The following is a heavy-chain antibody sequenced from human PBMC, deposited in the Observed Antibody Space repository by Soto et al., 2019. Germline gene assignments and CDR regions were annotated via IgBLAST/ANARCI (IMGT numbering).Heavy chain of an antibody. CDR1: GGTFSTYA. J-gene: IGHJ4*02. D-gene: IGHD5-18*01. CDR3: ASGIQLWLRRINNGYSG. V-gene: IGHV1-69*12. CDR2: IIPMFGTA. Sequence: QVQLVQSGAEVKKPESSAKVSCKAPGGTFSTYAISWVRQAPGQGLEWMGGIIPMFGTANYAQRFQDRVTITADESTNTVYIELSSLRSEDTAVYFCASGIQLWLRRINNGYSGWGQGTLVTVSS.